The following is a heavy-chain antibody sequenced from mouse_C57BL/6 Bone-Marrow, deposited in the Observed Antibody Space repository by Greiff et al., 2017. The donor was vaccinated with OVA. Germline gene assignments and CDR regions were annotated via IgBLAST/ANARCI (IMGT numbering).Heavy chain of an antibody. V-gene: IGHV1-81*01. J-gene: IGHJ4*01. CDR3: ARSRRALYYAMDY. D-gene: IGHD2-12*01. CDR1: GYTFTSYG. Sequence: VQLQQSGAELARPGASVKLSCKASGYTFTSYGISWVKQRTGQGLEWIGEIYPRSGNTYYNEKFKGKATLTADKSSSTAYMELRSLTSEDSAVYFFARSRRALYYAMDYWGQGTSVTVSS. CDR2: IYPRSGNT.